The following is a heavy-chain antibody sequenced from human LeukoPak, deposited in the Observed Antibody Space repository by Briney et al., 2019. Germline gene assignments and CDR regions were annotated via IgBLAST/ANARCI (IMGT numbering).Heavy chain of an antibody. V-gene: IGHV4-31*03. CDR1: GGSISSGGYY. Sequence: SETLSLTRTVSGGSISSGGYYWSWIRQHPGKGLEWIGYIYYSGSTYYNPSLKSRVTISVDTSKNQFSLKLSSVTAADTAVYYCARVLLWFGEFDDAFDIWGQGTMVTVSS. J-gene: IGHJ3*02. CDR2: IYYSGST. CDR3: ARVLLWFGEFDDAFDI. D-gene: IGHD3-10*01.